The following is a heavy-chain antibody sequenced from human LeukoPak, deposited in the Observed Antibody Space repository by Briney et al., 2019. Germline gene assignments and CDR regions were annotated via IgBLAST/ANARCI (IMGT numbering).Heavy chain of an antibody. J-gene: IGHJ5*02. CDR1: GFSLSTREVG. V-gene: IGHV2-5*01. Sequence: ESGPTLVKPTQTLTLTCTFSGFSLSTREVGVGWIRQPSGKALEWLALIYWNDDKLYSPSLKSRLTITKDTSKNQVVLTMTNMDPVDTATYYCARRLKKSSPAYSWFDPWGQGTLVTVSS. CDR2: IYWNDDK. CDR3: ARRLKKSSPAYSWFDP.